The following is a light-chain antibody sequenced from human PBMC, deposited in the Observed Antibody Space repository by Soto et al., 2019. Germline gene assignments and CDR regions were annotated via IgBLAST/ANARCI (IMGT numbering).Light chain of an antibody. J-gene: IGLJ2*01. Sequence: QSVLTQPRSVSGSPGQSVTISCTGTSSDVGGYNYVSWYQQHPGKAPKLMIYEVNKRPSGVPDRFSGSKSGNSASLTVSGLQAEDEADYYCSSYAGSNNLVFGGGTKLTVL. CDR1: SSDVGGYNY. V-gene: IGLV2-8*01. CDR2: EVN. CDR3: SSYAGSNNLV.